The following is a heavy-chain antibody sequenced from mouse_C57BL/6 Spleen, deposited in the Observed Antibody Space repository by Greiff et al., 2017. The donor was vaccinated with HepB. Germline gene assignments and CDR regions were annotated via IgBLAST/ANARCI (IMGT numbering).Heavy chain of an antibody. CDR2: ISYDGSN. CDR1: GYSITSGYY. Sequence: EVKLQESGPGLVKPSQSLSLTCSVTGYSITSGYYWNWIRQFPGNKLEWMGYISYDGSNNYNPSLKNRISITRDTSKNQFFLKLNSVTTEDTATYYCASRKNYDSAMDYWGQGTSVTVSS. J-gene: IGHJ4*01. D-gene: IGHD2-4*01. V-gene: IGHV3-6*01. CDR3: ASRKNYDSAMDY.